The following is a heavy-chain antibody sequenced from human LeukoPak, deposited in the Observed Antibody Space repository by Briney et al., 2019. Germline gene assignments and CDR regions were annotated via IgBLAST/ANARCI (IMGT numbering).Heavy chain of an antibody. J-gene: IGHJ3*02. D-gene: IGHD3-10*01. CDR1: GGTFSSYA. CDR3: ARDSTEWLGAAFDI. CDR2: IIPIFGTA. Sequence: GASVKVSCKASGGTFSSYAISWVRQAPGQGLEWMGGIIPIFGTANYAQKFQGRVTITADESTSTAYMELSSLRSEDTAVYYCARDSTEWLGAAFDIWGQGTMVTVSS. V-gene: IGHV1-69*13.